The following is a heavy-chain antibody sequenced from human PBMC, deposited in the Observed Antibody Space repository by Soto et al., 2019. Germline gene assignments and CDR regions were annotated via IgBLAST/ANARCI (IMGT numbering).Heavy chain of an antibody. Sequence: GASVKVSFKASGYTFTSCGINWLRQAPGRGLEWMGWINPGNGNTKYSQQFQGRVIIDRDTSASTAYMELSSLRSEDTAVYYCARGGYFDSSNYLAYWGLGTLVTVSS. D-gene: IGHD3-22*01. V-gene: IGHV1-3*01. CDR3: ARGGYFDSSNYLAY. CDR2: INPGNGNT. J-gene: IGHJ4*02. CDR1: GYTFTSCG.